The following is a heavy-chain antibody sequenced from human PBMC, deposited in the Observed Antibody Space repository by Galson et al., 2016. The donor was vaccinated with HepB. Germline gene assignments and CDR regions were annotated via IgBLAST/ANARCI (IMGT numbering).Heavy chain of an antibody. D-gene: IGHD2-15*01. CDR1: GDSISSYY. J-gene: IGHJ6*02. Sequence: SETLSLTCTVSGDSISSYYWSWIRQPPEKGLEWIGYIYYSGTTNYNPSLKSRDTISVDTSKNQFSLKLSSVTAADTAVYYGARGGYSPMDVWGQGTTVTVSS. CDR2: IYYSGTT. CDR3: ARGGYSPMDV. V-gene: IGHV4-59*01.